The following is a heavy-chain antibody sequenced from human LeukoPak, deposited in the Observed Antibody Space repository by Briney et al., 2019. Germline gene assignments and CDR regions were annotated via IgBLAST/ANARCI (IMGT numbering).Heavy chain of an antibody. J-gene: IGHJ4*02. CDR1: GFTFSTYA. CDR2: ISGSGANT. CDR3: AKDQWAYGDYPYFDY. Sequence: GGSLKLSCAASGFTFSTYAMSWVRQAPGEGLEWVSAISGSGANTYYAASVRGRFTISRDNSKNRLYLQVNSLSAEDTAVYHCAKDQWAYGDYPYFDYWGQGTLVTVSS. V-gene: IGHV3-23*01. D-gene: IGHD4-17*01.